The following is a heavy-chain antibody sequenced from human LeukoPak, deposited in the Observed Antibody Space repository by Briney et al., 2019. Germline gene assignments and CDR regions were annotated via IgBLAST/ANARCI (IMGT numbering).Heavy chain of an antibody. V-gene: IGHV5-51*01. Sequence: HGESLKISCKGSGYKFSTYWVALVRQMPGKGLEWMGIIYPDDSDTRYSPSFQGQVTISADKSINTAYLQWSSLKASDTAMYFCARPNITSYYDSSGYDAFDVWGQGTLLAVSS. CDR3: ARPNITSYYDSSGYDAFDV. D-gene: IGHD3-22*01. CDR2: IYPDDSDT. J-gene: IGHJ3*01. CDR1: GYKFSTYW.